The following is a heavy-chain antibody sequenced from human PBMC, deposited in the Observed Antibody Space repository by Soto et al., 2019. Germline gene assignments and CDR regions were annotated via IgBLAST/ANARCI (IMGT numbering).Heavy chain of an antibody. D-gene: IGHD1-26*01. J-gene: IGHJ5*02. CDR3: ASETQYSGRYSRWFDP. CDR1: GYTFTSYD. Sequence: QVQLVQSGAEVKKPGASVKVSCKASGYTFTSYDINWVRQATGQGLEWMGWMNPNSGNTGYAQKCQGRGTMTXXTXIXXAYMELSSLGSEDTAVYYCASETQYSGRYSRWFDPWGQGTLVTVSS. V-gene: IGHV1-8*01. CDR2: MNPNSGNT.